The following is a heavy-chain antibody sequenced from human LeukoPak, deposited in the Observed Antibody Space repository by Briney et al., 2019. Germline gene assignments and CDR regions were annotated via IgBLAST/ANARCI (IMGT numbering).Heavy chain of an antibody. CDR3: ARDKGLDAFDI. CDR1: GFPFNDYF. Sequence: GGSLRLSCAASGFPFNDYFMSWIRQAPGKGLEWISYISSSGSTNYYADSVKGRFTISRDNAKNSLFLQMNSLRAGDTAVYHYARDKGLDAFDIWGQGTMVTVSS. J-gene: IGHJ3*02. V-gene: IGHV3-11*01. D-gene: IGHD5-12*01. CDR2: ISSSGSTN.